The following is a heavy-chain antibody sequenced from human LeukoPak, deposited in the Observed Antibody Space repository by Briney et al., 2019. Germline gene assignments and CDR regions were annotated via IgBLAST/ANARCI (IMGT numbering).Heavy chain of an antibody. CDR3: AKSFTVSVNFLDY. D-gene: IGHD4-11*01. J-gene: IGHJ4*02. CDR2: ISPGGPT. CDR1: GFTFSSYG. Sequence: GGTLRLSCVASGFTFSSYGMNWVRQAPGKGLEWVSGISPGGPTYYADSVKGRFTISRDNSKNTLYLQMNSLRAEDTAVYYCAKSFTVSVNFLDYWGQGTLVTVSS. V-gene: IGHV3-23*01.